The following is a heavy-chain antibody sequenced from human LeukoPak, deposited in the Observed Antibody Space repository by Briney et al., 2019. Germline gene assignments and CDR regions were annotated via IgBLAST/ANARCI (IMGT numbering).Heavy chain of an antibody. D-gene: IGHD2/OR15-2a*01. CDR1: GYRFTKSW. CDR3: ATQGTTGLLLNY. J-gene: IGHJ4*02. CDR2: IYPDDSRT. Sequence: GESLRISCKGSGYRFTKSWIGWVRQMPGKGLEWLGIIYPDDSRTRYSPSFQGQVTMSVDKSISTAYLQWSSLKASDTAMYYCATQGTTGLLLNYWGQGTLVTVSS. V-gene: IGHV5-51*01.